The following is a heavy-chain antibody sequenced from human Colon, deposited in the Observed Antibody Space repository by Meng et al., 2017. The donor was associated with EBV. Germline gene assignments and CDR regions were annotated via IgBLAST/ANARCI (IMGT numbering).Heavy chain of an antibody. J-gene: IGHJ5*02. CDR1: GFTFSSYA. Sequence: EAQVLGSGGGLVQPGWSLRLSCAASGFTFSSYAMSGVRQAPGKGLEWVSSISGSGGSTYYSDSVKGRFTISRDNSKNTLYLQMNSLRAEDTAVYYCAPRKDYGAPWGQGTLVTVSS. V-gene: IGHV3-23*01. D-gene: IGHD4-17*01. CDR2: ISGSGGST. CDR3: APRKDYGAP.